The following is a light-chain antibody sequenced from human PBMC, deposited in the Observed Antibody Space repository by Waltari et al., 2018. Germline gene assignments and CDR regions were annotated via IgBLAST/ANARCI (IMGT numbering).Light chain of an antibody. CDR2: RND. V-gene: IGLV1-47*01. J-gene: IGLJ3*02. CDR3: AAWDDSLRGFIM. Sequence: QSVLTQPPSASGTPGQRVTISCSGSTTNLGSNSVHWYQQLPGAAPKLLIYRNDQRPSGVPDRFSGSKTGTSASLDISGLRSEDEADYYCAAWDDSLRGFIMFGGGTKLTVL. CDR1: TTNLGSNS.